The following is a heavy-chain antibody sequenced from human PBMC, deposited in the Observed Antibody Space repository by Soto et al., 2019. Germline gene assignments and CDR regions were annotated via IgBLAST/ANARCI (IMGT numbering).Heavy chain of an antibody. Sequence: ASVKVSCKASRYSFTTYALHWVRQAPGQRLEWMRWINAGNGDTKYSEKFQGRVTITRDTSANTAYMELSSLRSEDTSVYYCARDPGTGAALRAYHSDYWGQGTLVTVSS. J-gene: IGHJ4*02. V-gene: IGHV1-3*01. CDR2: INAGNGDT. CDR3: ARDPGTGAALRAYHSDY. D-gene: IGHD1-1*01. CDR1: RYSFTTYA.